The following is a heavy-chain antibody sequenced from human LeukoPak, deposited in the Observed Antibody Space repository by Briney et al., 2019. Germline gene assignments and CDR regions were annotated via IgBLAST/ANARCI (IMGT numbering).Heavy chain of an antibody. CDR3: ASRYGSGSYGDY. CDR2: IYYSGST. CDR1: GGSISSSSYY. V-gene: IGHV4-39*01. Sequence: SETLSLTCTVSGGSISSSSYYWGWIRQPPGKGLEWIGSIYYSGSTYYNPSLKSRVTISVDTSKNQFSLKLSSVTAADTAVYYCASRYGSGSYGDYWGQGTLVTVSS. J-gene: IGHJ4*02. D-gene: IGHD3-10*01.